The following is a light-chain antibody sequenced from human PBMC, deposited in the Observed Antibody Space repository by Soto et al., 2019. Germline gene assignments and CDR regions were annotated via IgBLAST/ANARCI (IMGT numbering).Light chain of an antibody. CDR3: QQYGRSVG. CDR1: QSLSTRS. V-gene: IGKV3-20*01. Sequence: SPGQLSLSPGESAPLSCRTSQSLSTRSLARYKPKPGQAPSLLISEASTRAPGTPDRFSGSGSGTDFTLTVSRLEPEDFAVYYCQQYGRSVGFGQGTKVDI. J-gene: IGKJ1*01. CDR2: EAS.